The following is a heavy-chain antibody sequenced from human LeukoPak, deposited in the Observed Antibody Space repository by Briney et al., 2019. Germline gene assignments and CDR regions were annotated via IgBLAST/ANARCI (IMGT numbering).Heavy chain of an antibody. CDR1: GFTFSSYT. Sequence: GGSLRLSCAASGFTFSSYTMNWVRQAPGKGLEWVSCISSSSYIYYADSVKGRFTISRDNAKNSLYLQMNSLRAEDTAVYYCAKDLYGSGSDGDFDYWGQGTLVTVSS. V-gene: IGHV3-21*01. D-gene: IGHD3-10*01. J-gene: IGHJ4*02. CDR2: ISSSSYI. CDR3: AKDLYGSGSDGDFDY.